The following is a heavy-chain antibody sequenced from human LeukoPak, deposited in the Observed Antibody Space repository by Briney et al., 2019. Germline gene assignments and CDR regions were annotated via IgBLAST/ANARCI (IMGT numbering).Heavy chain of an antibody. CDR3: AAGTAAGY. CDR1: GIPFGDYY. D-gene: IGHD6-25*01. V-gene: IGHV3-11*03. CDR2: ISSSSSYT. Sequence: GGSLRLSCVVSGIPFGDYYMNWIRQAPGKRLEWISYISSSSSYTDYADSVKGRFTISRDNAKNSLYLQMDRLTVDDTAVYYCAAGTAAGYWGQGTLVTVSS. J-gene: IGHJ4*02.